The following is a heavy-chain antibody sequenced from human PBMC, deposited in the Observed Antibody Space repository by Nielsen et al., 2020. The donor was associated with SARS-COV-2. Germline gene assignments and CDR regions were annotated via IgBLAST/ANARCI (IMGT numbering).Heavy chain of an antibody. D-gene: IGHD6-19*01. CDR3: TTDLDFGIAVAGTAY. Sequence: GESLKISCAASGFPFSNAWMSWVRQAPGKGLEWVGRIKSKTDGGTTDYAAPVKGRFTISRDDSKNTLYLQMNSLKTEDTAVYYCTTDLDFGIAVAGTAYWGQGTLVTVSS. CDR2: IKSKTDGGTT. J-gene: IGHJ4*02. V-gene: IGHV3-15*01. CDR1: GFPFSNAW.